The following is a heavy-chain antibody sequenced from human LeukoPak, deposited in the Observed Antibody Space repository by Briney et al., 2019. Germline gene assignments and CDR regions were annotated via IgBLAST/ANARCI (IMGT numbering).Heavy chain of an antibody. CDR2: ISTYNGNT. CDR3: ARIKQQLPNWFDP. J-gene: IGHJ5*02. Sequence: ASVKVSCKASGSTFTSYGISWVRQAPGQGLEWMGWISTYNGNTDYAQKLQGRVTMTTDTSTSTAYMELRSLRSDDTAVYYCARIKQQLPNWFDPWGQGTLVIVSS. D-gene: IGHD6-13*01. V-gene: IGHV1-18*01. CDR1: GSTFTSYG.